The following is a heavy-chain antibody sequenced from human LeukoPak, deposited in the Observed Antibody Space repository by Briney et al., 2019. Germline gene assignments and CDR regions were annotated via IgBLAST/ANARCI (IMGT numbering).Heavy chain of an antibody. J-gene: IGHJ6*03. V-gene: IGHV3-21*01. CDR2: ITSSSMYI. D-gene: IGHD3-10*01. CDR1: GFTFSNDN. Sequence: GGSLRLSCAASGFTFSNDNMNWVRQTPGKGLEWVSSITSSSMYIYYADSVNGRFTISRDNAKNSLYLQMNRVRAEDAGVYYWASNYFGSGSMKGDFYYMDVWGKGTTVTISS. CDR3: ASNYFGSGSMKGDFYYMDV.